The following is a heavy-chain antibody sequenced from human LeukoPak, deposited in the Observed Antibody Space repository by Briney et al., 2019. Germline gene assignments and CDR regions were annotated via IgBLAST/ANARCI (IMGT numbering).Heavy chain of an antibody. V-gene: IGHV3-21*01. CDR3: ARDPRSGSYPYDY. Sequence: GGSLRLYCAASGFTFSSYSMDWVRHAPGKGLEWFSSISSSSSYIDYTDSVRGRLTISRYNAKNSLYLQMNSLRAEDTAVYYCARDPRSGSYPYDYWGPGTLVTVSS. CDR1: GFTFSSYS. J-gene: IGHJ4*02. CDR2: ISSSSSYI. D-gene: IGHD1-26*01.